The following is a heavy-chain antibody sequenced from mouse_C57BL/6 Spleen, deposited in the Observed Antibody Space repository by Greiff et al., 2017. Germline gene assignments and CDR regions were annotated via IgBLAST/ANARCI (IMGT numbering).Heavy chain of an antibody. D-gene: IGHD1-1*01. CDR2: INPGSGGT. J-gene: IGHJ2*01. CDR3: VRVGGTTVVAEDY. CDR1: GYAFTNYL. V-gene: IGHV1-54*01. Sequence: QVQLQQSGAELVRPGTSVKVSCKASGYAFTNYLIEWVKQRPGQGLEWIGVINPGSGGTNYNEKFKGKATLTADKSSSTAYMQLSSLTSEDSAVYFCVRVGGTTVVAEDYWGQGTTLTVSS.